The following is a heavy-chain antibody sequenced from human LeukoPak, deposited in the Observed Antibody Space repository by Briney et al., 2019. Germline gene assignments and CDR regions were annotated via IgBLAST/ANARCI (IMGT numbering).Heavy chain of an antibody. CDR1: GLTFRNYA. J-gene: IGHJ4*02. CDR3: AKYSVTGTSPFDC. D-gene: IGHD6-19*01. Sequence: GGSLRLSCAASGLTFRNYAMSWVRQAPGKGLEWVSAISGNGGNTYYADSVKGRFTVSRDNSKNTLSLQMNSLRAEDTAVFYCAKYSVTGTSPFDCWGQGTLLTVSS. CDR2: ISGNGGNT. V-gene: IGHV3-23*01.